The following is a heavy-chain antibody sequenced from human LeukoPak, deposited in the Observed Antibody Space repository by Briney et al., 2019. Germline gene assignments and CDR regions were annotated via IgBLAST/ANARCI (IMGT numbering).Heavy chain of an antibody. Sequence: SVKVSCKASGGTFSSYPISWVRQAPGQGLEWMGRINPILGIASYAQKFQGRVTITADKSTSTAYMELSSLRSEDTAVYYWARDRRYYSVDAFDIWGQGTMVTVSS. CDR1: GGTFSSYP. D-gene: IGHD3-22*01. J-gene: IGHJ3*02. CDR3: ARDRRYYSVDAFDI. V-gene: IGHV1-69*04. CDR2: INPILGIA.